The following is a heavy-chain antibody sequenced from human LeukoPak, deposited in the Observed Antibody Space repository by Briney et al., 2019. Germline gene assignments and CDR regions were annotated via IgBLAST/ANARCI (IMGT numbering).Heavy chain of an antibody. J-gene: IGHJ4*02. CDR3: ARVVGDYDSSGYYLLDY. CDR2: IHHGGTT. D-gene: IGHD3-22*01. Sequence: PSETLSLTCSVSGYSIKSDYFWAWIRQPPGKGPEWIGSIHHGGTTYYNPSLKNRVTISVDTSKNQFSLKLSAVTAADTAVYYCARVVGDYDSSGYYLLDYWGQGTLVTVSS. V-gene: IGHV4-38-2*02. CDR1: GYSIKSDYF.